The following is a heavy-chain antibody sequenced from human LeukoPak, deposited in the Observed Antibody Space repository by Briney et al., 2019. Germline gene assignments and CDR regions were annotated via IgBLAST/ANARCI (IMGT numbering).Heavy chain of an antibody. CDR1: GFTFSSYG. CDR2: IRYDGSNK. V-gene: IGHV3-30*02. Sequence: GGSLRLSCAASGFTFSSYGMHWVRQAPGKGLEWVAFIRYDGSNKYYADSVKGRFTISRDNSKNTLYLQMNSLRAEDTAVYYCAKIEGQLWSFDYWGQGTLVTVSS. D-gene: IGHD5-18*01. J-gene: IGHJ4*02. CDR3: AKIEGQLWSFDY.